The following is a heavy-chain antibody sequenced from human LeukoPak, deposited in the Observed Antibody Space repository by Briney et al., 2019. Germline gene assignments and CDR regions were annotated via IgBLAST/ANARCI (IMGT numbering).Heavy chain of an antibody. J-gene: IGHJ3*02. Sequence: SETLSLTCTVSGGSISSGGYYWSWIRQHPGKGLEWIGYIYYSGSTYYHPSLKSQVTISVDTSKNQFSLKLSSVTAADTAVYYCARDCGSGGSCGEAFDIWGQGTMVTVSS. CDR3: ARDCGSGGSCGEAFDI. CDR1: GGSISSGGYY. D-gene: IGHD2-15*01. CDR2: IYYSGST. V-gene: IGHV4-31*01.